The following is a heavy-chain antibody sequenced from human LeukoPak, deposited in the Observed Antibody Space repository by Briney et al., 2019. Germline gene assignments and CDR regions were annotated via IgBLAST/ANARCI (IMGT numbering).Heavy chain of an antibody. CDR3: ARGPTISETGYFDF. CDR1: GGSFSTYY. CDR2: INHRGDT. Sequence: SETLSLTCAVYGGSFSTYYWSWIRQSPGKGLEWIAEINHRGDTNYNPSVKSRVTISVDTSKNQFSLKVRSLTAADTAVYYCARGPTISETGYFDFWGQGALVTVSS. V-gene: IGHV4-34*01. D-gene: IGHD1-1*01. J-gene: IGHJ4*03.